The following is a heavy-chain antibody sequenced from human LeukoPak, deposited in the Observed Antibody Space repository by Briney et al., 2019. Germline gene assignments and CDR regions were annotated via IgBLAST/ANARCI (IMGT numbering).Heavy chain of an antibody. J-gene: IGHJ4*02. Sequence: SQTLSLTCAISGDSVSSNSAAWNWNRQSPSRGLEGLGSTYYRSKWYNDYALSVKSRITINPDTSKNQFSLQLNSVTPEDTAVYYCARVTTTTLSDWGQGTLVTVSS. CDR3: ARVTTTTLSD. D-gene: IGHD5-24*01. CDR2: TYYRSKWYN. CDR1: GDSVSSNSAA. V-gene: IGHV6-1*01.